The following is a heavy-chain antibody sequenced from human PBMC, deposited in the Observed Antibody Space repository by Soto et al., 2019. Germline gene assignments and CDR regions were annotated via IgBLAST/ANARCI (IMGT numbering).Heavy chain of an antibody. D-gene: IGHD2-21*01. Sequence: EEQLVESGGGLVRPGGSLRLSCAVSGFSVKANFMNWIRQAPGKEPQWVAVLYPGPGTYYADSLKGRFTISRDDYTNTLFLQLSDIRAEVTAVYSCARQCGGACSNAFTMWGQGTMVTVSS. CDR1: GFSVKANF. CDR2: LYPGPGT. CDR3: ARQCGGACSNAFTM. V-gene: IGHV3-66*04. J-gene: IGHJ3*02.